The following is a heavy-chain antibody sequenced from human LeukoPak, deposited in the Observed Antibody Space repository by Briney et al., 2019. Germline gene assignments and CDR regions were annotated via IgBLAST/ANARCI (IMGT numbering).Heavy chain of an antibody. V-gene: IGHV3-23*01. CDR3: AKLYYYDSSGYSD. D-gene: IGHD3-22*01. J-gene: IGHJ4*02. CDR1: GFTFSSYA. CDR2: ISGSGGST. Sequence: GGSLRLSCAASGFTFSSYAMSWVRQAPGKGLEWVSAISGSGGSTYYADSVKGRFTISRDNSKNTLYLQRNSLRAEDTGVYYCAKLYYYDSSGYSDWGQGTLVTVSS.